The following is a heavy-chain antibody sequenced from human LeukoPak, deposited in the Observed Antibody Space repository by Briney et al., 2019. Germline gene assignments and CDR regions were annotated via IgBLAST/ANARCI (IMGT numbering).Heavy chain of an antibody. CDR1: GGTFSTYA. Sequence: SVKVSCNASGGTFSTYAINWVRQAPGQGLEWMGGIIPIFTTANYAQKFQGRVTITTDESTSTAYMELSSLRSEDTAVYYCAKEGSYDFWSGYLDYWGQGTLVTVSS. V-gene: IGHV1-69*05. D-gene: IGHD3-3*01. CDR2: IIPIFTTA. CDR3: AKEGSYDFWSGYLDY. J-gene: IGHJ4*02.